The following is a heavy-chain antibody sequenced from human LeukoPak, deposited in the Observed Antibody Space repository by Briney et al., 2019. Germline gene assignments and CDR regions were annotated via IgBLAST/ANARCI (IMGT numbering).Heavy chain of an antibody. CDR2: ISTSSSSI. D-gene: IGHD1-26*01. J-gene: IGHJ3*02. Sequence: GGSLRLSCAASGFTFDDYGMSWVRQAPGKGLEWVSYISTSSSSIYYADSVKGRFTISRDNAKNSLYLQMNSLRAEDTAVDYCSRDRSGTYCDAFDIWGQGTMVTVSS. CDR1: GFTFDDYG. CDR3: SRDRSGTYCDAFDI. V-gene: IGHV3-48*01.